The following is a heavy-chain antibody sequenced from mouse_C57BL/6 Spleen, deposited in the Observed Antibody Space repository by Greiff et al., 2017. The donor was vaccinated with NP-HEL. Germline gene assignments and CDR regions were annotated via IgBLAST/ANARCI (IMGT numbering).Heavy chain of an antibody. V-gene: IGHV1-80*01. CDR1: GYAFSSYW. Sequence: LVESGAELVKPGASVKISCKASGYAFSSYWMNWVKQRPGQGLEWIGQIYPGDGDTNYNGKFKGKATLTADKSSSTAYMQLSSLTSEDSAVYFCAQMTTVVEDYAMDYWGQGTSVTVSS. CDR3: AQMTTVVEDYAMDY. D-gene: IGHD1-1*01. J-gene: IGHJ4*01. CDR2: IYPGDGDT.